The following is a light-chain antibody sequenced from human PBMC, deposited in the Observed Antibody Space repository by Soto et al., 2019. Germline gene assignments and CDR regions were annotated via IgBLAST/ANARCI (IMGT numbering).Light chain of an antibody. CDR1: QSISSW. J-gene: IGKJ1*01. CDR3: QQYNSYSPRT. Sequence: DIQMTQSPSTLSASVGDRVTITCRASQSISSWLAWYQQKPGKAPKLLIYAASSLERGVPSRFSGSGSGTEFTLTISSLQPDDFATYYCQQYNSYSPRTFGQGTKVEIK. V-gene: IGKV1-5*01. CDR2: AAS.